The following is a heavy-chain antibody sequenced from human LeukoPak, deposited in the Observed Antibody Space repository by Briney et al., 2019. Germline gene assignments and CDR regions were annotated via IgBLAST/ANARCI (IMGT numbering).Heavy chain of an antibody. CDR2: IYYSGNT. J-gene: IGHJ4*02. D-gene: IGHD3-9*01. Sequence: SETLSLTCTVSGGSISSYYWSWIRQPPGKGLEWIGYIYYSGNTNYNPSLKSRVTISVDTSKNQFSLKLSSVTAADTAVYYCARHDMYYDILTGYYIREVDYWGQGTLVTVSS. CDR3: ARHDMYYDILTGYYIREVDY. V-gene: IGHV4-59*08. CDR1: GGSISSYY.